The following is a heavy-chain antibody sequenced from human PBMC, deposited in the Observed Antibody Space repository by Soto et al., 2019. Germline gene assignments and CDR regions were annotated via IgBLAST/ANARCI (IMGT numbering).Heavy chain of an antibody. CDR3: AKDTRSAVAPLDY. J-gene: IGHJ4*02. V-gene: IGHV3-23*01. Sequence: QPGGSLRLSCAASGFTFSSYAMGWVRQAPGKGLEWVSAISGSGGSTYYADSVKGRFTISRDNSKNTLYLQMNSLRAEDTAVYYCAKDTRSAVAPLDYWGQGTLVTVSS. D-gene: IGHD6-19*01. CDR2: ISGSGGST. CDR1: GFTFSSYA.